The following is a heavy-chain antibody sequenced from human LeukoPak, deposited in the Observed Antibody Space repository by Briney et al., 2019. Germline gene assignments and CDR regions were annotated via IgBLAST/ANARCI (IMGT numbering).Heavy chain of an antibody. CDR1: GFTFSSYW. J-gene: IGHJ4*02. CDR2: LKRDGSEN. D-gene: IGHD2-15*01. CDR3: ARGLGYCSGGSCPVWDYFDY. Sequence: GGSLGLSCVASGFTFSSYWMSWVRQAPGKGLEWVANLKRDGSENCYVDSMKGRFTISRDNAKNSLYLQMLSLRAEDTAVYYCARGLGYCSGGSCPVWDYFDYWGQGTLVTVSS. V-gene: IGHV3-7*01.